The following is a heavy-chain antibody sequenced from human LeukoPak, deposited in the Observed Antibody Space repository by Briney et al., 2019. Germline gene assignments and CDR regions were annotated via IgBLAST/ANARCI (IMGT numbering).Heavy chain of an antibody. Sequence: GTAGDTYYADSVKGRFTISRDNSKNTLYLQMSSLRDEDTAVYYCARDSGWIQFHYWGQGTQVTVSS. CDR3: ARDSGWIQFHY. V-gene: IGHV3-23*01. D-gene: IGHD5-18*01. J-gene: IGHJ4*02. CDR2: GTAGDT.